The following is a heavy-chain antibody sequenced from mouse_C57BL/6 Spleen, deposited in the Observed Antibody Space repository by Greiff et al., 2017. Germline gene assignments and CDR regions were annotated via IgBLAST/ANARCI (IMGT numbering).Heavy chain of an antibody. J-gene: IGHJ1*03. D-gene: IGHD2-3*01. CDR2: INYDGSST. V-gene: IGHV5-16*01. CDR3: ARDPLDGYYGYFDV. Sequence: EVKVVESEGGLVQPGSSMKLSCTASGFTFSDYSMAWVRQVPEKGLEWVANINYDGSSTYYLDSLKSRFIISRDNAKNILYLQMSSLKSEDTATYYYARDPLDGYYGYFDVWGTGTTVTVSS. CDR1: GFTFSDYS.